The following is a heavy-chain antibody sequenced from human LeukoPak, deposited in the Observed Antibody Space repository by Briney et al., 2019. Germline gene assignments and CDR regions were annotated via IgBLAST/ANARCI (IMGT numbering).Heavy chain of an antibody. CDR3: AREVVVVPDYYYYGLDV. CDR2: ISRSGSSL. CDR1: GFTFSDYY. Sequence: GGSLRLSCVASGFTFSDYYMTWIRQAPGKGLEYVSHISRSGSSLYYGDSVTGRFTISRDNAKNSLYLQMNSLRVEDTAVYYCAREVVVVPDYYYYGLDVWGQGTTVTVS. J-gene: IGHJ6*02. D-gene: IGHD2-2*01. V-gene: IGHV3-11*01.